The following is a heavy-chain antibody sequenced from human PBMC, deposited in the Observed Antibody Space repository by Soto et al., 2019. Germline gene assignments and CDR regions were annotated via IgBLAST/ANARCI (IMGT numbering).Heavy chain of an antibody. CDR2: ISSSSSTI. D-gene: IGHD3-10*01. CDR3: AREGLLWFGELIRNYYNFALDV. Sequence: TGGSLRLSCEVSEFTFSFYGMNWVRQAPGKGLEWISYISSSSSTIYYADSVRGRFTISRDNAKNSLYLQMNSLSDEDTAVYYCAREGLLWFGELIRNYYNFALDVWGQGTKVTVSS. J-gene: IGHJ6*02. CDR1: EFTFSFYG. V-gene: IGHV3-48*02.